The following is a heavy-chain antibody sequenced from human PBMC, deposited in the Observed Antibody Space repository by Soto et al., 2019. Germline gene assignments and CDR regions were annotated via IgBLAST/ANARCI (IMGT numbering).Heavy chain of an antibody. CDR1: GFTFSNAW. CDR2: IKSKTDGGTT. Sequence: EVQLVESGGGLVKRGGSLRLSCAASGFTFSNAWMNWVRQAPGKGLEWVGRIKSKTDGGTTDYAAPVKGRFTISRDDSKNTLYLQMNSLKTEDTAVYYCTTAPPDTPNDVYFDYWGQGTLVTVSS. V-gene: IGHV3-15*07. CDR3: TTAPPDTPNDVYFDY. J-gene: IGHJ4*02. D-gene: IGHD5-18*01.